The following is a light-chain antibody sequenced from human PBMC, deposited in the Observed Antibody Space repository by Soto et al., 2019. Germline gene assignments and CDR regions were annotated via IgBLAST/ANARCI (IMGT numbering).Light chain of an antibody. CDR1: HSISNW. CDR3: QHYTSYPYT. CDR2: DAS. Sequence: DIQMTQSPSALSASVGDRVTITCRASHSISNWLAWYQQKPGKAPKLLVYDASSLRSEVPSRFSGGGYGTEVTLTISSLQPEDFATYYCQHYTSYPYTFGQGTKLEIK. V-gene: IGKV1-5*01. J-gene: IGKJ2*01.